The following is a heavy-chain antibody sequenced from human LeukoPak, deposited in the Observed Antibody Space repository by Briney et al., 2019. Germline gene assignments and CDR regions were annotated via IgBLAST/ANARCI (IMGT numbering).Heavy chain of an antibody. Sequence: GASVKVSCKASGYTFTSYGISWVRQAPGQGLEWMGWISAYNGNTNYAQKLQGRVTMTTDTSTSTAYMELRSLRSDDTAVYYCARDLYRAPTYCSGGSCYVRGYFDLWGRGTLVTVSS. CDR1: GYTFTSYG. D-gene: IGHD2-15*01. CDR3: ARDLYRAPTYCSGGSCYVRGYFDL. J-gene: IGHJ2*01. V-gene: IGHV1-18*01. CDR2: ISAYNGNT.